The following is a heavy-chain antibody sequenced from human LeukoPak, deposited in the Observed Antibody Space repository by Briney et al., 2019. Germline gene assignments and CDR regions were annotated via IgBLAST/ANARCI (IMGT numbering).Heavy chain of an antibody. Sequence: SETLSLTCTVSGGSISSSSYYWGWIRQPPGKGLEWIGSIYYSGSTYYNPSLKSRVTISVDKSKNQFSLKLSSVTAADTAVYYCARDRLQAAADTTYAFDIWGQGTMVTVSS. CDR1: GGSISSSSYY. V-gene: IGHV4-39*07. D-gene: IGHD6-13*01. J-gene: IGHJ3*02. CDR3: ARDRLQAAADTTYAFDI. CDR2: IYYSGST.